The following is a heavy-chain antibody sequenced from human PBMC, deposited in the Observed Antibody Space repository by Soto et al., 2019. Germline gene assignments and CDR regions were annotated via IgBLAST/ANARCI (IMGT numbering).Heavy chain of an antibody. V-gene: IGHV3-7*03. CDR3: ARVTNYYDSSGYYVYSLDY. J-gene: IGHJ4*02. CDR1: GFTFSSYW. CDR2: IKQDGSEK. Sequence: PGGSLRLSCAASGFTFSSYWMSWVRQAPGKGLEWVANIKQDGSEKYYVDSVKGRFTISRDNAKNSLCLQMDSLRAEDTAVYYCARVTNYYDSSGYYVYSLDYWGQGTLVTVSS. D-gene: IGHD3-22*01.